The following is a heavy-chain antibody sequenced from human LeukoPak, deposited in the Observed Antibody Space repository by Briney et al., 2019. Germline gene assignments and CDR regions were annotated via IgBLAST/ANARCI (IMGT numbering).Heavy chain of an antibody. J-gene: IGHJ5*02. V-gene: IGHV1-2*02. CDR1: GYTFTDYY. Sequence: ASVKVSCKASGYTFTDYYMHWVRLAPGQGLEWMGWIIPNSGGTNYAQKFQGRVTMTRDTSISTAYMELSSLRFDDTAVYYCARDNGGSYYGAWGQGTLVTVSS. D-gene: IGHD1-26*01. CDR3: ARDNGGSYYGA. CDR2: IIPNSGGT.